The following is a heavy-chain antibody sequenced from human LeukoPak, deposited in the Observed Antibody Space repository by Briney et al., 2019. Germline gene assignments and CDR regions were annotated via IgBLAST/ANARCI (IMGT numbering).Heavy chain of an antibody. CDR1: GFTFSSYW. CDR2: IKEDGSEK. J-gene: IGHJ4*02. D-gene: IGHD6-6*01. V-gene: IGHV3-7*01. CDR3: ARESFAARWD. Sequence: GGSLRLSCEASGFTFSSYWMSWVRQAPGKGLEWVANIKEDGSEKYYVDSVKGRFTISRDNAKNSLYLQMNSLTAEDTAVYYCARESFAARWDWGQGTLVTVSS.